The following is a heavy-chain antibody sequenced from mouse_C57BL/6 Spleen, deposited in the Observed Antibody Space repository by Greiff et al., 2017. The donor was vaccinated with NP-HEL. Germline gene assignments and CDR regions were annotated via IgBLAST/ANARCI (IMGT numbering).Heavy chain of an antibody. Sequence: QVQLQQSGPELVNPGASVKISCKASGYAFSSSWMNWVKQRPGKGLEWIGRIYPGDGDTNYNGKFKGKATLTADKSSSTAYMQLSSLTSEDSAVYFCAREGLPAWFAYWGQGTLVTVSA. V-gene: IGHV1-82*01. CDR2: IYPGDGDT. J-gene: IGHJ3*01. D-gene: IGHD2-2*01. CDR3: AREGLPAWFAY. CDR1: GYAFSSSW.